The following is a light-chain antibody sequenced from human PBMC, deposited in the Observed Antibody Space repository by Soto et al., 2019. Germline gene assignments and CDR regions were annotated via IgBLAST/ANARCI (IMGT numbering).Light chain of an antibody. CDR3: QQYGSSPQT. J-gene: IGKJ1*01. V-gene: IGKV3-20*01. CDR1: QSVRSTY. Sequence: ETVLTQSPGTLSLSPGERATLSCRASQSVRSTYLAWYQQKPGQAPRLLIYGASSRATGIPDRFSGSGSGTDFTLTISRLEPEDFAVYYCQQYGSSPQTFGHGTKVDIK. CDR2: GAS.